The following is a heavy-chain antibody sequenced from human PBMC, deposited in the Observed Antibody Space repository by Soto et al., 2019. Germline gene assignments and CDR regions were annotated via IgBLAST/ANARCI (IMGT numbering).Heavy chain of an antibody. CDR2: IYYSGST. Sequence: PSETLSLTCTVSGGSISSGAYYWSWIRQPPGKGLEWIGYIYYSGSTNYNPSLKSRVTISVDTSKNQFSLKLSSVTAADTAVYYCARARGGSWFDPWGQGTLVTVSS. CDR3: ARARGGSWFDP. J-gene: IGHJ5*02. D-gene: IGHD3-16*01. CDR1: GGSISSGAYY. V-gene: IGHV4-61*08.